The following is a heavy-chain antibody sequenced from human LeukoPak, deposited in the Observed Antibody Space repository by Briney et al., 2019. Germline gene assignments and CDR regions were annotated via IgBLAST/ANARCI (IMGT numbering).Heavy chain of an antibody. J-gene: IGHJ4*02. CDR1: GYTFTSYG. CDR3: ARSGRGTYYYFDL. V-gene: IGHV1-18*01. D-gene: IGHD5-12*01. CDR2: ISAYNGNT. Sequence: ASVKVSCKASGYTFTSYGISWVRQAPGQGLEWMGWISAYNGNTNYAQKLQGRVSMTADTATSTAYIELRSLTSDDTAMYYCARSGRGTYYYFDLWGQGTLVTVSS.